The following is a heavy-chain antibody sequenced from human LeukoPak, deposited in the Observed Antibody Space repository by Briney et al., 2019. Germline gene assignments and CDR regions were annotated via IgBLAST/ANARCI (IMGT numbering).Heavy chain of an antibody. V-gene: IGHV4-4*07. CDR1: GASITRYY. D-gene: IGHD3-22*01. Sequence: PSETLSLTCSVSGASITRYYWTWIRQPVGKGLEWFGRLYTNGTVNYNPSLRSRVTMSRDTSRNQFSLKLTCARLLGSSGYAGDWYFDLWGPGAVVTVSS. J-gene: IGHJ2*01. CDR2: LYTNGTV. CDR3: DWYFDL.